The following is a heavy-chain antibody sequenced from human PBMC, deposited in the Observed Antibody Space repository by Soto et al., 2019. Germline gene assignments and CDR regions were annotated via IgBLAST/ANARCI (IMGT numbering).Heavy chain of an antibody. V-gene: IGHV4-59*01. D-gene: IGHD3-16*02. CDR2: IYYSGST. J-gene: IGHJ4*02. CDR3: ARFGWLSAKPL. Sequence: QSQTLSLTCTVSGGSISSYYWSWIRQPPGKGLEWIGYIYYSGSTNYNPSLKSRVTISVDTSKNQFSLKLSSVTAADTAVYYCARFGWLSAKPLWGQGTLVTVSS. CDR1: GGSISSYY.